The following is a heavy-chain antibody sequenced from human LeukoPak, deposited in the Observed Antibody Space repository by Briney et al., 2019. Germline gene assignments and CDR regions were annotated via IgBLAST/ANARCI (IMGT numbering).Heavy chain of an antibody. CDR3: ARRAVCGGDCYLRWFDP. CDR1: GGTFSSYA. J-gene: IGHJ5*02. Sequence: SVKVSCKASGGTFSSYAISWVRQAPGQGLEWMGGIIPIFGTTNYAQKFQGRVTITADESTSTAYMELSSLRSEDTAVYYCARRAVCGGDCYLRWFDPWGQGTLVTVSS. V-gene: IGHV1-69*13. CDR2: IIPIFGTT. D-gene: IGHD2-21*02.